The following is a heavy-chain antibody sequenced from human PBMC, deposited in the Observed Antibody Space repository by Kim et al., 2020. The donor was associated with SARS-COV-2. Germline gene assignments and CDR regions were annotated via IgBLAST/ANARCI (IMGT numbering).Heavy chain of an antibody. Sequence: SVKVSCKASGGTFSSYAISWVRQAPGQGLEWMGGIIPICGTANYAQKFQGRVTITADESTSTAYMELSSLRSEDTAVYYCAREGYGSGSSYYDYYGMDVWGQGTTVTVSS. J-gene: IGHJ6*02. CDR2: IIPICGTA. CDR3: AREGYGSGSSYYDYYGMDV. CDR1: GGTFSSYA. V-gene: IGHV1-69*13. D-gene: IGHD3-10*01.